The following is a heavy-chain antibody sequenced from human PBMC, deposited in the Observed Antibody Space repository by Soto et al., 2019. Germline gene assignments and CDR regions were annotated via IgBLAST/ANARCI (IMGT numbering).Heavy chain of an antibody. CDR2: IYYSGST. CDR1: GGSISSSSYY. CDR3: ARLRTTVVTRAFDI. V-gene: IGHV4-39*01. J-gene: IGHJ3*02. Sequence: PSETLSLTCTVSGGSISSSSYYWGWIRQPPGKGLEWIGSIYYSGSTYYNPSLKSRVTISVDTSKNQFSLKLSSVTAADTVVYYCARLRTTVVTRAFDIWGQGTMVTVSS. D-gene: IGHD4-17*01.